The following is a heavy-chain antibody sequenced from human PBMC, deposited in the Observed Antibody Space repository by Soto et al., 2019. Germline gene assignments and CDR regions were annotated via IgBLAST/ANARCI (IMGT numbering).Heavy chain of an antibody. Sequence: QVQLVDSGGGVVQPGKSLRLSCAASGITFSNYGMHWVRQAPGRGLEWLAVIAYDGSSKYYAESVRGRFTISRDNARNTVFLQMNSLRGEDTAVYYCARRGTAALGTSRNDHFDSWGQGALVTVSS. CDR2: IAYDGSSK. V-gene: IGHV3-30*03. J-gene: IGHJ4*02. CDR1: GITFSNYG. CDR3: ARRGTAALGTSRNDHFDS. D-gene: IGHD1-1*01.